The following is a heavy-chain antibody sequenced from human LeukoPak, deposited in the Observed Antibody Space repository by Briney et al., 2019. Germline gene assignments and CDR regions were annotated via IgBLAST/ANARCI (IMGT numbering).Heavy chain of an antibody. V-gene: IGHV3-23*03. Sequence: GGSLRLSCAASGFTFSSYAMSWVRQAPGKGLEWVSVIYSGGSTYYADSVKGRFTISRDNSKNTLYLQMNSLRAEDTAVYYCAKNSYYWGQGTLVTVSS. D-gene: IGHD2-15*01. J-gene: IGHJ4*02. CDR2: IYSGGST. CDR3: AKNSYY. CDR1: GFTFSSYA.